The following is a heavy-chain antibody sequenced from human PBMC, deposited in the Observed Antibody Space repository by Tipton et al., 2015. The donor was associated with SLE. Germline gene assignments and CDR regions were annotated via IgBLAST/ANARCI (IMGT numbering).Heavy chain of an antibody. J-gene: IGHJ5*02. D-gene: IGHD3-3*01. CDR3: ATDCGTNDFWSGYWCHP. Sequence: GSLRLSCAASGFTFSSHWMSWVRQAPGKGLEWVANIKQHGTEKYYVESVKGRFTISRDDAKNSLYLQMDSLRVEDTAVYYCATDCGTNDFWSGYWCHPWGQGTLVTVSS. V-gene: IGHV3-7*01. CDR2: IKQHGTEK. CDR1: GFTFSSHW.